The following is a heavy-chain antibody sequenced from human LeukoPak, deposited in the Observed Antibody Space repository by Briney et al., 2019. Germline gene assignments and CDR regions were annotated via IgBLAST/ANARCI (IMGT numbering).Heavy chain of an antibody. V-gene: IGHV3-23*01. D-gene: IGHD3-22*01. J-gene: IGHJ4*02. CDR2: ISGSGGST. CDR3: AKARSLYYYDSSGYFLPIYYFDY. CDR1: GFTFSSYA. Sequence: GGSLRLSCAASGFTFSSYAMSWVRQAPGKGLEWVSAISGSGGSTYYADPVKGRFTISRDNSKNTLYLQMNSLRAEDTAVYYCAKARSLYYYDSSGYFLPIYYFDYWGQGTRVTVSS.